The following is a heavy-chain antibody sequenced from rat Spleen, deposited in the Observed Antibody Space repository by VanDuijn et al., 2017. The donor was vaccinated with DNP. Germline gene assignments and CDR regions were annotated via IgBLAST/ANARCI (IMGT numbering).Heavy chain of an antibody. D-gene: IGHD1-1*01. CDR2: ISTGGGTL. J-gene: IGHJ2*01. V-gene: IGHV5S13*01. CDR3: TRYYDSFDY. Sequence: EVQLVESGGGLVQPGRSLKLSCAASGFIFNDYGMAWVRQTPKKGLEWVATISTGGGTLYYRDSVKGRFTISRDYAKPTLYLQMDSLRSEDTATYYCTRYYDSFDYWGQGVMVTVSS. CDR1: GFIFNDYG.